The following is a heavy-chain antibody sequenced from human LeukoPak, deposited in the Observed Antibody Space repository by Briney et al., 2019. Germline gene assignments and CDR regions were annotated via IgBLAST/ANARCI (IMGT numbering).Heavy chain of an antibody. CDR1: GFTFSSYA. Sequence: PWGSLRLSCAASGFTFSSYAMHWVRQAPGKGLDGVSIISYDGTKTHHADSVKGRFTISRDNSKNTLYLQMNSLRPEDTALYYCARDRQRWLPQLIEHWGLGTLVTVSS. V-gene: IGHV3-30-3*01. D-gene: IGHD5-24*01. CDR3: ARDRQRWLPQLIEH. J-gene: IGHJ4*02. CDR2: ISYDGTKT.